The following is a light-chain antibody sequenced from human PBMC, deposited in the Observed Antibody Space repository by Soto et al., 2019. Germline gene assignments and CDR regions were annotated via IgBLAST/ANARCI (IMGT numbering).Light chain of an antibody. J-gene: IGKJ4*01. V-gene: IGKV2-40*01. Sequence: VVMTQAPLSLPVTPGEPASISCRSSQSLLDTDDGNTYLDWYLQKPGQSPQLLIDALSYRASGVPERFSGSGSDADFTLTISRVEDGDVGVYYCFQRFEFPHTFGGGTKVELK. CDR1: QSLLDTDDGNTY. CDR2: ALS. CDR3: FQRFEFPHT.